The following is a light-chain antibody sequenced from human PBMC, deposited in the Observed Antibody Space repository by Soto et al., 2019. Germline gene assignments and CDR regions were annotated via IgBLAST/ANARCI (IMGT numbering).Light chain of an antibody. V-gene: IGKV1-27*01. J-gene: IGKJ1*01. Sequence: DIQMTQSPSSLSASVGDRVTITCRASQGISNSLAWYQQKPGKVPKLLIYAASTLQSGVPSRFSGSGSGTDFTLAISSLQPEDVVPYYCQIYNSDPKSFGQGTKVEIK. CDR2: AAS. CDR1: QGISNS. CDR3: QIYNSDPKS.